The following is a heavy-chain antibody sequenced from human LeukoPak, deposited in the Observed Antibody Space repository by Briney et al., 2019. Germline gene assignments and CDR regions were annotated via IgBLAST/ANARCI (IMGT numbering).Heavy chain of an antibody. J-gene: IGHJ4*02. D-gene: IGHD2-2*01. Sequence: GGSLRLSCAASGFTVSSNYMSWVRQAPGKGLEWVSAISGSGGSTYYADSVKGRFTISRDNSKNTLYLQMNSLRAEDTAVYYCAKDGYCGSTSCYEDYWGQGTLVTVSS. CDR1: GFTVSSNY. CDR2: ISGSGGST. V-gene: IGHV3-23*01. CDR3: AKDGYCGSTSCYEDY.